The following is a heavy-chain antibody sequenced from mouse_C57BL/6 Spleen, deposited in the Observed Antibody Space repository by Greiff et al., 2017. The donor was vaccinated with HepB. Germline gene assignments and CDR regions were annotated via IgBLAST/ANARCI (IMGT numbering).Heavy chain of an antibody. CDR3: ARGIYYGSSYPDAMDY. J-gene: IGHJ4*01. D-gene: IGHD1-1*01. Sequence: VQLQQSGAELARPGASVKLSCKASGYTFTSYGISWVKQRTGQGLEWIGEIYPRSGNTYYNEKFKGKATLTADKSSSTAYMELRSLTSEDSAVYFCARGIYYGSSYPDAMDYWGQGTSVTVSS. CDR1: GYTFTSYG. CDR2: IYPRSGNT. V-gene: IGHV1-81*01.